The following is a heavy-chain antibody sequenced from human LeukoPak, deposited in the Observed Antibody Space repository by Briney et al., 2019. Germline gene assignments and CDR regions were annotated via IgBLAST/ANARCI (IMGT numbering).Heavy chain of an antibody. CDR2: ISGSGGST. D-gene: IGHD3-3*01. J-gene: IGHJ4*02. Sequence: GGSLRLSCAASGFTFSSYAMSWVRQAPGKGLEWVSAISGSGGSTYYADSVKGRFTISRDNSKNTLYLQMNSLRAEDTAVYYCAKPLPGDSRFLEWLLSEPNDYWGQGTLVTVSS. CDR1: GFTFSSYA. CDR3: AKPLPGDSRFLEWLLSEPNDY. V-gene: IGHV3-23*01.